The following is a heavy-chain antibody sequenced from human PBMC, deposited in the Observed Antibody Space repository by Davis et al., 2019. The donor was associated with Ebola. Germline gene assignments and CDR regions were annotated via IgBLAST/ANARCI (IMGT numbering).Heavy chain of an antibody. J-gene: IGHJ4*02. D-gene: IGHD5-12*01. Sequence: GESLKISCAASGFTFSSYWMSWVRQGPGKGLEWVASISNGGAYIFYADSVKGRFTISRDNAKKFLYLQMDRLRVEDTGTYFCARVYSGYDWGQGTQVVVSS. CDR2: ISNGGAYI. V-gene: IGHV3-21*01. CDR3: ARVYSGYD. CDR1: GFTFSSYW.